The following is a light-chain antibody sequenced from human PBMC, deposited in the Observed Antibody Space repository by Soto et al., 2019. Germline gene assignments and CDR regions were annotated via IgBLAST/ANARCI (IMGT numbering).Light chain of an antibody. Sequence: DIVMTQSPDSLAVSLGERATINCKSSQSVVYSSTNKNYLAWYQQKPGQPPKLPIYWASIRESGVPDRFSGGGSGTDFTLTISSLQAEDVALYYCHQYYATPWTFGRGTKVDI. CDR3: HQYYATPWT. CDR1: QSVVYSSTNKNY. CDR2: WAS. J-gene: IGKJ1*01. V-gene: IGKV4-1*01.